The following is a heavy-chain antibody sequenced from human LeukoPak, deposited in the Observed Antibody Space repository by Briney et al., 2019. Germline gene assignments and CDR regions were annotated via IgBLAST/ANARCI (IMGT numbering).Heavy chain of an antibody. CDR1: GGSISSYY. J-gene: IGHJ4*02. D-gene: IGHD3-22*01. Sequence: PSETLSLTCTVPGGSISSYYWSWIRQPPGKGLEWIGYIYYSGSTNYNPSLKSRVTISVDTSKNQFSLKLSSVTAADTAVYYCARGNGLYYDSSGSFDYWGQGTLVTVSS. CDR3: ARGNGLYYDSSGSFDY. V-gene: IGHV4-59*01. CDR2: IYYSGST.